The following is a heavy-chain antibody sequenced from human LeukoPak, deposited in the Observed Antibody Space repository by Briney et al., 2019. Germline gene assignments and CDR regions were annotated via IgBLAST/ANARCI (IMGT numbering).Heavy chain of an antibody. CDR2: INWNVGST. Sequence: PGGSLRLSCAASGFTSDDYGMSWVRQAPGKGLEWVSGINWNVGSTGYADSVKGRFTISRDNAKNSLYLQMNSLRAEDTALYYCARERVRCGSGSSGGVWGQGTLVTVSS. D-gene: IGHD3-10*01. J-gene: IGHJ4*02. V-gene: IGHV3-20*04. CDR3: ARERVRCGSGSSGGV. CDR1: GFTSDDYG.